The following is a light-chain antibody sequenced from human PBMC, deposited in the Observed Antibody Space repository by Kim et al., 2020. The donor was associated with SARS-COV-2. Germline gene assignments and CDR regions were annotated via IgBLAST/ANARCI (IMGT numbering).Light chain of an antibody. V-gene: IGLV2-23*02. CDR2: EVS. J-gene: IGLJ3*02. CDR1: SSDVGSYNL. CDR3: CSYAGGSSRWV. Sequence: QSALTQPASVSGSPGQSITISCTGTSSDVGSYNLVSWYQQHPGKAPKLMIYEVSKRPSGVSNRFSGSKSGNTASLTISGLRAEDEADYYCCSYAGGSSRWVCGGGSQRTVL.